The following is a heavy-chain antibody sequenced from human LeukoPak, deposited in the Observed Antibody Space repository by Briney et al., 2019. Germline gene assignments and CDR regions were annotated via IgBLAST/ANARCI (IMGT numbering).Heavy chain of an antibody. CDR1: GSTFSSYA. J-gene: IGHJ4*02. CDR3: AKGLSYGEYFFDY. Sequence: GGSLRLSCAASGSTFSSYAMSWVRQGPGKGLEWVSGISDSGGSTYYADSVKGRFTISRDNSKNTLYLQMNSLRAEDTAVYYCAKGLSYGEYFFDYWGQGTLVPVSS. D-gene: IGHD1-26*01. V-gene: IGHV3-23*01. CDR2: ISDSGGST.